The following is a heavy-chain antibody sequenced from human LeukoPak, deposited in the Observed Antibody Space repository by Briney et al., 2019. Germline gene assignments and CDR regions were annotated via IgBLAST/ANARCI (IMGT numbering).Heavy chain of an antibody. J-gene: IGHJ4*02. V-gene: IGHV4-59*13. CDR2: IYYSGST. CDR1: GGSISSYY. CDR3: ARYSSSPSYYFDY. Sequence: SETLSLTCTVSGGSISSYYWSWIRQPPGKGLEWIAYIYYSGSTNYNPSLKSRVTISVDTSKNQFSLKLSSVTAADTAVYYCARYSSSPSYYFDYWGQGTLVTVSS. D-gene: IGHD6-13*01.